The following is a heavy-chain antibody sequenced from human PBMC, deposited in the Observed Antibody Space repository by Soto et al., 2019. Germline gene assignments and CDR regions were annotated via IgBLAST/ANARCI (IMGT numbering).Heavy chain of an antibody. Sequence: VAVIWYDGSNKYYADSVKGRFTISRDNSKNTLYLQMNSLRAEDTAVYYCARERVPLTYYYYYYMDVWGKGTTVTVSS. CDR2: IWYDGSNK. CDR3: ARERVPLTYYYYYYMDV. V-gene: IGHV3-33*01. J-gene: IGHJ6*03.